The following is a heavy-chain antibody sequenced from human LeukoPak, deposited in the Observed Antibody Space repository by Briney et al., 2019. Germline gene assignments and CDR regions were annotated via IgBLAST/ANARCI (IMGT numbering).Heavy chain of an antibody. CDR1: GFAFSNTG. Sequence: PGGSLRLSCAASGFAFSNTGMTWVRQAPGRGLEWVSTISPTGEGTHYADSVKGRFTISRDNSKNTLSLEMNSLRADDTATYYCARDAGGAWPFDYWGQETRVIVSS. D-gene: IGHD4-17*01. CDR3: ARDAGGAWPFDY. J-gene: IGHJ4*02. V-gene: IGHV3-23*01. CDR2: ISPTGEGT.